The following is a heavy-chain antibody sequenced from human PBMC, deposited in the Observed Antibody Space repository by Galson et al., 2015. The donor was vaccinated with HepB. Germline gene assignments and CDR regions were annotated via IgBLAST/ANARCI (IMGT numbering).Heavy chain of an antibody. CDR2: ISYDGSNK. V-gene: IGHV3-30-3*01. CDR1: GFTFSSYA. D-gene: IGHD2-2*02. CDR3: ARGYCSSTSCYKSYYYYGMDV. Sequence: SLRLSCAASGFTFSSYAMHWVRQAPGKGLEWVAVISYDGSNKYYADSVKGRFTISRDNSKNTLYLQMNSLRAEDTAVYYCARGYCSSTSCYKSYYYYGMDVWGQGTTVTVSS. J-gene: IGHJ6*02.